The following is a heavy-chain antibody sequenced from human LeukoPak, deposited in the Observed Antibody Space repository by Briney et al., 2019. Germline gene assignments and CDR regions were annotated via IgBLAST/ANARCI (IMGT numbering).Heavy chain of an antibody. Sequence: GASVKVSCKAFGYTFTSYYIHWVRQAPGQGLEWVGIINPSSGSTNDGQKFRGRVTLTRDTSTSTVYMELSSLRSEDTAVYYCARAGVPAPSYYMDVWGKGTTVTVSS. D-gene: IGHD2-2*01. CDR1: GYTFTSYY. CDR2: INPSSGST. J-gene: IGHJ6*03. V-gene: IGHV1-46*01. CDR3: ARAGVPAPSYYMDV.